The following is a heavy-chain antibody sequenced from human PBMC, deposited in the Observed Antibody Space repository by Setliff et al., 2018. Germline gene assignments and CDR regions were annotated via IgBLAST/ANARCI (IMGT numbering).Heavy chain of an antibody. Sequence: GASVKVSCKASGYTFTSYAMHWVRQAPGQRLEWMGWINAGDGNTKYSQKFQDRVTITRDTSASTAYMELSSLRSDDTAVYYCARGGGYSGYVGPFDYWGQGTLVTVSS. CDR2: INAGDGNT. J-gene: IGHJ4*02. CDR1: GYTFTSYA. D-gene: IGHD5-12*01. V-gene: IGHV1-3*01. CDR3: ARGGGYSGYVGPFDY.